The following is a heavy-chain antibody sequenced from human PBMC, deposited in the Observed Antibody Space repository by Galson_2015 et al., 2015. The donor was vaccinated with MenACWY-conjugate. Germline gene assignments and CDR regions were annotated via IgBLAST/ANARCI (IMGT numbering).Heavy chain of an antibody. CDR3: AHLAGGYSYGSNCDY. Sequence: PALVKPPQTLTLTCTFSGFSLSTSGVGVGWIRQPPGKALEWLALIYWDDDKRYSPSLKSRLTITKDTSKNQVVLTMTNMDPVDTATYYCAHLAGGYSYGSNCDYWGQGTLVTVSS. J-gene: IGHJ4*02. V-gene: IGHV2-5*02. CDR1: GFSLSTSGVG. D-gene: IGHD5-18*01. CDR2: IYWDDDK.